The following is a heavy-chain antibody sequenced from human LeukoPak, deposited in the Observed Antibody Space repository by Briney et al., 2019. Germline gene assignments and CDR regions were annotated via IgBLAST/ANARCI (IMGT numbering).Heavy chain of an antibody. CDR3: ARDVNYGSGSYYLYY. D-gene: IGHD3-10*01. J-gene: IGHJ4*02. CDR2: INPSGGST. V-gene: IGHV1-46*01. CDR1: GYTFTSYY. Sequence: ASVKLSCKASGYTFTSYYMHWVRQAPGQGLEWMGIINPSGGSTSYAQKFQGRVTMTRDTSTSTVYMELSSLRSEDTAVYYCARDVNYGSGSYYLYYWGQGTLVTVSS.